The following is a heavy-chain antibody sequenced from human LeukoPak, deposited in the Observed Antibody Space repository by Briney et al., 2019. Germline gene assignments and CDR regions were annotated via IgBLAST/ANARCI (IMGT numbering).Heavy chain of an antibody. CDR1: GFTLSGYW. CDR3: TRVQAGRSGLMDV. CDR2: IDPDGITT. V-gene: IGHV3-74*01. J-gene: IGHJ6*02. Sequence: GGSLRLSCAASGFTLSGYWMHWVRQAPGEGLVWVSRIDPDGITTNYADPVKGRFTTSRDNARNTLYLQMNSLTAEDTALYYCTRVQAGRSGLMDVWGRGTTVTVSS. D-gene: IGHD2-8*02.